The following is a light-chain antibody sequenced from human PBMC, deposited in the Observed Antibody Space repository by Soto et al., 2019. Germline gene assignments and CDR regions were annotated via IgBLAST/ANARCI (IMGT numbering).Light chain of an antibody. CDR1: QGISSE. CDR3: LRGHNWPPI. V-gene: IGKV3-15*01. Sequence: ELVMTQSPATLSLSPGERAAISCRASQGISSELASSQQKPGQPPRLLRYGASTRATGVPGRLHGSGSGSDFTLTPSRLQSADCADEYFLRGHNWPPIFGQGTMLEI. J-gene: IGKJ2*01. CDR2: GAS.